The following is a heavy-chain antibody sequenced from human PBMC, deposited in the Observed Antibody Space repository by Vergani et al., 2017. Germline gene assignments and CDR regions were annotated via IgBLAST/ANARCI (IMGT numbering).Heavy chain of an antibody. Sequence: EVQLVPSGAEVKTPGDSLTISCKGSGYSFTSYWIGWVRQMPGKGLEWMGIIYPGDSDTRYSPSFQGQVTISADKSISTAYLQWSSLKASDTAMYYCARRSSTSRGWAKGHGDYWGQGTLVTVSS. V-gene: IGHV5-51*01. CDR2: IYPGDSDT. D-gene: IGHD2-2*01. J-gene: IGHJ4*02. CDR3: ARRSSTSRGWAKGHGDY. CDR1: GYSFTSYW.